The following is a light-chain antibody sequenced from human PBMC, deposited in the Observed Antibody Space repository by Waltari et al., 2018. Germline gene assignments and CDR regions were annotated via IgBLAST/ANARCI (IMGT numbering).Light chain of an antibody. V-gene: IGKV3-11*01. J-gene: IGKJ4*01. Sequence: IVLTQSPATLSLSSGERATLSCRASQSVATYLAWYQQKPGQAPRLLIYDASIRATGIPARFSGSGSGTDFTLIISSLEPEDFAVYYCQQRSNWLTFGGGTKVEIK. CDR3: QQRSNWLT. CDR1: QSVATY. CDR2: DAS.